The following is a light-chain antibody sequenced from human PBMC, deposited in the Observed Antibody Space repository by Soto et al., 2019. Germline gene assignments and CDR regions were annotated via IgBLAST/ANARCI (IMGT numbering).Light chain of an antibody. J-gene: IGKJ1*01. CDR2: KAS. Sequence: DIQMTQSPSTLSASIGDRVTITCRASQSISSWLAWYQQKPGKAPKLLIYKASSLESGVPSRFSGSGSGTEFTLTISSLQPDDFAAYYCQQYSTYLCTFRQGAKV. V-gene: IGKV1-5*03. CDR3: QQYSTYLCT. CDR1: QSISSW.